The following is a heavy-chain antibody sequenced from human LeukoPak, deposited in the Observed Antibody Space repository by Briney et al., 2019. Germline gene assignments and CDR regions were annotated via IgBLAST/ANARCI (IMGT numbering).Heavy chain of an antibody. CDR1: GFTFDDYA. CDR3: AKPNSSSWYGNFDY. Sequence: PGGSPRLSCAASGFTFDDYAMHWVRQAPGKGLEWVSLISWDGGSTYYADSVKGRFTISRDNSKNSLYLQMNSLRAEDTALYYCAKPNSSSWYGNFDYWGQGTLVTVSS. D-gene: IGHD6-13*01. CDR2: ISWDGGST. V-gene: IGHV3-43D*04. J-gene: IGHJ4*02.